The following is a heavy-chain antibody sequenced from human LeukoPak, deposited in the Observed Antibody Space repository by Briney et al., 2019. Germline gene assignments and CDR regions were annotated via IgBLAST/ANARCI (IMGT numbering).Heavy chain of an antibody. Sequence: GGSLRLSCVGSGFSLSEYRIHWVRQAPGKGLEWVAVVSYDGGQKYYADSVKGRFTISRETSRDTVSLEMNSLRVEDTAVYYCARDRINMMVLGHDSGLDCWGQGTLVTVSS. CDR2: VSYDGGQK. D-gene: IGHD3-22*01. CDR1: GFSLSEYR. V-gene: IGHV3-30*19. CDR3: ARDRINMMVLGHDSGLDC. J-gene: IGHJ4*02.